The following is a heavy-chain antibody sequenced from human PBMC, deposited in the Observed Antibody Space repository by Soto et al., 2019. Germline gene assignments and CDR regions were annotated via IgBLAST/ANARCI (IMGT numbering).Heavy chain of an antibody. D-gene: IGHD3-10*01. CDR2: ISSSSSTI. CDR3: AIGCRSGSIPFDY. CDR1: GFTFSGYS. V-gene: IGHV3-48*02. J-gene: IGHJ4*02. Sequence: EVQLVESGGGLVQPGGSLRLSCAASGFTFSGYSMNWVRQAPGKGLEWVSYISSSSSTIYYADSVKGRFTISRDNAKNSLYLQMNSLRDEDTAVYYCAIGCRSGSIPFDYWGQGTLVTVSS.